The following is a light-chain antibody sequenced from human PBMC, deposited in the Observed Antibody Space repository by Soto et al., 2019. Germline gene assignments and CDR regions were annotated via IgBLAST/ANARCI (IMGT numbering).Light chain of an antibody. CDR3: CSNAGINTWV. CDR2: DGS. CDR1: SSAVGSSNL. J-gene: IGLJ3*02. V-gene: IGLV2-23*01. Sequence: QAVVTQPASVSGSPGQSITITCTETSSAVGSSNLVSWYQHHPGKGPKLIIYDGSKRPSGVSNRFSGSKSGNTASLTISGLQTEDEADYYCCSNAGINTWVFGGGTKLTVL.